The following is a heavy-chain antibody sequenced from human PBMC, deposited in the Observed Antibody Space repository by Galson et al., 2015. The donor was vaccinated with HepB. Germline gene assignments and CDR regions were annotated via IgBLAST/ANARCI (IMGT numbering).Heavy chain of an antibody. J-gene: IGHJ4*02. Sequence: SLRLSCAASRFTFNTSSMNWVRQAPGKRLEWISYISSSSGNIYYADSVKGRFTISRDNAKNSLYLQMSSLTDEDTAVYYCARVRYDYWSGYPSYFDHWGQGTLVTASS. D-gene: IGHD3-3*01. CDR2: ISSSSGNI. V-gene: IGHV3-48*02. CDR1: RFTFNTSS. CDR3: ARVRYDYWSGYPSYFDH.